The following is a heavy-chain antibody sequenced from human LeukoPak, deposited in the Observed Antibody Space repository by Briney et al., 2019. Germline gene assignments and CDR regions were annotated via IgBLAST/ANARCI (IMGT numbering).Heavy chain of an antibody. J-gene: IGHJ4*02. Sequence: SETLSLTCTVSGGSISSGGYYWSWIRQHPGKGLEWIGYIHYSGSTYYNPSLKSEVSISLDTSKNQFSLKLSSVTAADTAVYYCASSRDRTHYAAFDYWGQETLVTVSS. V-gene: IGHV4-31*01. CDR1: GGSISSGGYY. D-gene: IGHD4-17*01. CDR3: ASSRDRTHYAAFDY. CDR2: IHYSGST.